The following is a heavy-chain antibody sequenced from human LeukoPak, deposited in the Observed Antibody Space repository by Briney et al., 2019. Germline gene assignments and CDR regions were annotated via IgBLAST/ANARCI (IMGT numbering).Heavy chain of an antibody. D-gene: IGHD6-13*01. V-gene: IGHV3-30*18. CDR3: AKDRYSGLNTIDY. CDR1: EFTFSTYG. J-gene: IGHJ4*02. Sequence: GGSLRLSCAASEFTFSTYGMHWVRQAPGKGLEWVAVISYDGSYKFYADSVKGRFTISRDNSKSTLYLQMNSLRAEDTAVYYCAKDRYSGLNTIDYWGQGALVTVSS. CDR2: ISYDGSYK.